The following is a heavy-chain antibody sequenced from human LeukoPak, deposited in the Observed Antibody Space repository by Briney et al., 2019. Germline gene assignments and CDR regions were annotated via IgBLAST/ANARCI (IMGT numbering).Heavy chain of an antibody. J-gene: IGHJ4*02. D-gene: IGHD1-1*01. V-gene: IGHV4-39*07. Sequence: SETLSLTCTVSGGSISSSSYYWGWIRQPPGKGLEWIGSIYYSGSTYYNPSLKSRVTISVDTSKNQSSLKLSSVTAADTAVYFCARATGNKVPPGYWGQGTLVTVSS. CDR3: ARATGNKVPPGY. CDR2: IYYSGST. CDR1: GGSISSSSYY.